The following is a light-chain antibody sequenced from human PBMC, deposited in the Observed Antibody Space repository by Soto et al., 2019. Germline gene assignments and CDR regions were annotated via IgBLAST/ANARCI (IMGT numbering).Light chain of an antibody. Sequence: YELTQPPSVSVAPRKTARITCGGNNMGSKSVHWYRQKPGQAPVLVIYYDSDRPSGIPERFSGSNSGNTATLTISRVEAGDEADYYCQVWDSSSDLVVFGGGTKLTVL. CDR1: NMGSKS. J-gene: IGLJ2*01. CDR3: QVWDSSSDLVV. CDR2: YDS. V-gene: IGLV3-21*04.